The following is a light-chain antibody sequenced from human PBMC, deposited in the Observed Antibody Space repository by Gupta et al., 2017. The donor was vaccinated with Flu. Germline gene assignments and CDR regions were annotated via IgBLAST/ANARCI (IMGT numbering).Light chain of an antibody. CDR3: TQDLQTPYT. V-gene: IGKV2-28*01. CDR2: LAT. Sequence: FPSGDPASSYCGSSHCRGHGNGFNYVTWYLQKPGQAPQFLIYLATRRATGVPDRFIGSGSGTDFTLTVSRVEAEDAGVYYCTQDLQTPYTFGRGTKLEIK. J-gene: IGKJ2*01. CDR1: HCRGHGNGFNY.